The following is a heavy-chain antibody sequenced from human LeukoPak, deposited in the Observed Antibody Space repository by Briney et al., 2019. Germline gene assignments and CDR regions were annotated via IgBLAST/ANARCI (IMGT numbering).Heavy chain of an antibody. Sequence: SSETLSLTCTVSGGSISSSSYYWGWIRQPPGKGLEWIGSIYYSGSTYYNPSLKSRVTISVDRSKNQFSLKLSSVTAADTAVYYCARHEYSSGWYTFDYWGQGTLVTVSS. D-gene: IGHD6-19*01. CDR3: ARHEYSSGWYTFDY. J-gene: IGHJ4*02. CDR2: IYYSGST. CDR1: GGSISSSSYY. V-gene: IGHV4-39*01.